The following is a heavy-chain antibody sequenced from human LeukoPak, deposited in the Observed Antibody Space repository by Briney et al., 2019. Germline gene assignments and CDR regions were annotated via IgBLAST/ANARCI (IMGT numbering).Heavy chain of an antibody. Sequence: TGGSLRLSCAASGFTFSSYAMSWVRQAPGKGLEWVSAISGSGGSTYYADSVKGRFTFSRGNSKNTLYLQMNSLRAEDTAVYYCAKGGGHYSSGWYFDYWGQGTLVTVSS. D-gene: IGHD6-19*01. CDR3: AKGGGHYSSGWYFDY. CDR1: GFTFSSYA. J-gene: IGHJ4*02. V-gene: IGHV3-23*01. CDR2: ISGSGGST.